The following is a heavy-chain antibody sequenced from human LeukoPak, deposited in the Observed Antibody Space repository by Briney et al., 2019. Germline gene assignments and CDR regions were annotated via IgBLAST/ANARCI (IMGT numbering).Heavy chain of an antibody. Sequence: GGSLRLSCAASGFTFSSYWMNWVRQAPGKGLEWVANIKQDGSEKNYVDSVKGRFTISRDNAKSSLFLQMNDLRAEDTAVYYCAKGGRDNGEVYWGQGTLVTVSS. V-gene: IGHV3-7*01. CDR3: AKGGRDNGEVY. CDR1: GFTFSSYW. D-gene: IGHD2-8*01. CDR2: IKQDGSEK. J-gene: IGHJ4*02.